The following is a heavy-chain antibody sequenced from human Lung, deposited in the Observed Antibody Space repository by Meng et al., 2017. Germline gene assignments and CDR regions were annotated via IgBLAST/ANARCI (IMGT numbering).Heavy chain of an antibody. D-gene: IGHD2-2*01. CDR1: GFTFSSYW. Sequence: GESLKISCAASGFTFSSYWMHWVREAPGKGRVWGSHINSDGSSTSYADSVKGRFTIARDNAKNTLYLQMNSLRAEDTAVYYCARSYCTSSSCPVDYWGQGTLVTVSS. J-gene: IGHJ4*02. V-gene: IGHV3-74*01. CDR2: INSDGSST. CDR3: ARSYCTSSSCPVDY.